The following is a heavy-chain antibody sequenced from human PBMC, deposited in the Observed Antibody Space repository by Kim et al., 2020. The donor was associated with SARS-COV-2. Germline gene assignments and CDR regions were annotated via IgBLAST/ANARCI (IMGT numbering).Heavy chain of an antibody. CDR3: ARDPNGSGSYYSDY. CDR1: GGTFSSYA. V-gene: IGHV1-69*04. Sequence: SVKVSCKASGGTFSSYAISWVRQAPGQGLEWMGRIIPILGIANYAQKFQGRVTITADKYTSTAYMELSSLRSEDTAVYYCARDPNGSGSYYSDYWGQGTLVPVST. D-gene: IGHD3-10*01. J-gene: IGHJ4*02. CDR2: IIPILGIA.